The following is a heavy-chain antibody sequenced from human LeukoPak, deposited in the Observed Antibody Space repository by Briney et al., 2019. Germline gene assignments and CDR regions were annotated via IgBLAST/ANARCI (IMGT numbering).Heavy chain of an antibody. J-gene: IGHJ4*02. CDR3: ARADCSSTSCYPFDY. Sequence: SETLSLTCTVSGDSSYNSVYSWGWIRQPPGKGLEWIGSIDYSGSTNYNPSLKSRVTISVDTSKNQFSLKLSSVTAADTAVYYCARADCSSTSCYPFDYWGQGTLVTVSS. D-gene: IGHD2-2*01. CDR1: GDSSYNSVYS. CDR2: IDYSGST. V-gene: IGHV4-39*07.